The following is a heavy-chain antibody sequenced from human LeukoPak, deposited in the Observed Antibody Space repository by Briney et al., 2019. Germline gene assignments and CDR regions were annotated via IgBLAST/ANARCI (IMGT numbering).Heavy chain of an antibody. J-gene: IGHJ4*02. V-gene: IGHV3-23*01. CDR1: GFTFSSYA. Sequence: GGSLRLSCAASGFTFSSYAMSWVRQAPGKGLEWVSAISGSGGSTYYADSVKGRFTISRDNSKNTLYLQMNSLRAEDTAVYYCAKGFGWFGELLDYFDYWGQGTLVTVSS. CDR3: AKGFGWFGELLDYFDY. D-gene: IGHD3-10*01. CDR2: ISGSGGST.